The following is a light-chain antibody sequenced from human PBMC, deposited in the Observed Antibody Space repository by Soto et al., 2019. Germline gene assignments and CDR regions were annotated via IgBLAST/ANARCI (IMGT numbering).Light chain of an antibody. CDR2: DAS. CDR3: QQRFT. CDR1: QCVSSF. Sequence: EIVLTQSPATLSLSPGERATLSCRASQCVSSFLAWFQQRPGQAPRLLIYDASNRAAGIPARFSGSGSGTNFTLTISSLEPEDFAVYYCQQRFTFGPGTKVDIK. V-gene: IGKV3-11*01. J-gene: IGKJ3*01.